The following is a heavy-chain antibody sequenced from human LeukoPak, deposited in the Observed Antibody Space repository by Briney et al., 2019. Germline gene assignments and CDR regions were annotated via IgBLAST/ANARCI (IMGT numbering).Heavy chain of an antibody. J-gene: IGHJ4*02. CDR2: ISSSGSTI. D-gene: IGHD6-19*01. CDR3: ARDQGIAVAGANYYFDY. Sequence: GGSLRLSCAASGFTFSDYYMSWIRQAPGKGPEWVSYISSSGSTIYYADSVKGRFTTSRDNAKNSLYLQMNSLRAEDTAVYYCARDQGIAVAGANYYFDYWGQGTLVTVSS. V-gene: IGHV3-11*01. CDR1: GFTFSDYY.